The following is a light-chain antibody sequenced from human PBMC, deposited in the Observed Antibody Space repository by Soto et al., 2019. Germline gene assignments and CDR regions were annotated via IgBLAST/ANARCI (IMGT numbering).Light chain of an antibody. J-gene: IGLJ2*01. V-gene: IGLV2-14*01. CDR2: EVT. CDR1: SSDVGGYNY. Sequence: QAVVTQPASVSGSPGQSITISCTGTSSDVGGYNYVSWYQQHSGKAPKLMIYEVTNRPSGVSNRFSGSKSGNTASLTISGLQAEDEAEYYCSSYTRTKTLLFGGGTKVTVL. CDR3: SSYTRTKTLL.